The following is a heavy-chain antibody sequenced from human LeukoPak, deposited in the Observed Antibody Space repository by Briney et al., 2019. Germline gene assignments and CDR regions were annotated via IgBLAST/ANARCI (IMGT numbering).Heavy chain of an antibody. CDR2: IIPIFGTA. V-gene: IGHV1-69*05. D-gene: IGHD1-7*01. CDR3: ARAITGTFGAFDI. CDR1: GGTFSSYA. Sequence: ASVKVSCKASGGTFSSYAISWVRQAPGQGLEWMGGIIPIFGTANYAQKFQGRVTITTDESTSTAYMELSSLRSEDTAVYYCARAITGTFGAFDIWGQGTMVTVSS. J-gene: IGHJ3*02.